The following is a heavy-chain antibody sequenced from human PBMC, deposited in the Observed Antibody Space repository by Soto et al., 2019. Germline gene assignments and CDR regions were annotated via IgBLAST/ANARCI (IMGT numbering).Heavy chain of an antibody. CDR2: ISGSGGTT. D-gene: IGHD5-12*01. V-gene: IGHV3-23*01. J-gene: IGHJ4*02. CDR3: AKDRRYSYGPGLDY. Sequence: EVQLLESGGGLVQPGGSLRVSCAASGFTFSSYAMSWVRQAPGKGLEWVSAISGSGGTTYYADSVKGRFTISRDNSKNTLYLQMRSLRADDTAVYYCAKDRRYSYGPGLDYWGQGTLVTVSS. CDR1: GFTFSSYA.